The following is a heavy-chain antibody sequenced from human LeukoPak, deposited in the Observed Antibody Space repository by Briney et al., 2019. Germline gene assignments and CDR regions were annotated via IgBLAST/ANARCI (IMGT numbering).Heavy chain of an antibody. J-gene: IGHJ3*02. CDR2: INSDGSRT. CDR1: GXTFSTYW. V-gene: IGHV3-74*01. D-gene: IGHD6-19*01. Sequence: GGSLRLSCAASGXTFSTYWMHWVRQAPGKGLVWVSRINSDGSRTTYADSVKGRFTISRDNAKNTLYLQMNSLRTEDTAVYYCARPETQYSSGLDGFDIWGQGTMVTVSS. CDR3: ARPETQYSSGLDGFDI.